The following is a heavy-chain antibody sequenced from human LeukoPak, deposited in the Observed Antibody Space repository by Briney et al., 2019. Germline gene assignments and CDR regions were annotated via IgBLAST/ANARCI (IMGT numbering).Heavy chain of an antibody. Sequence: PGGSLRLSCAASGFTFSSYNMNWVRQAPGKGLEWVSYISSNTRVIHYADSVKGRFTISRDNGKNSLYLQMNSLRAEDTAVYYCARDFLEDTKWGQGTLVTVPS. V-gene: IGHV3-48*01. J-gene: IGHJ4*02. CDR3: ARDFLEDTK. CDR2: ISSNTRVI. CDR1: GFTFSSYN. D-gene: IGHD2-15*01.